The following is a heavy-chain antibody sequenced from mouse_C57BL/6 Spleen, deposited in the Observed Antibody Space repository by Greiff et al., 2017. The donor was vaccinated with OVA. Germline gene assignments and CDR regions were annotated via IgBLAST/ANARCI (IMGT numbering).Heavy chain of an antibody. CDR3: ASIYYYGSSSYFDV. Sequence: QVQLQQSGAELVKPGASVKLSCKASGYTFTSSWMHWVKQRPGQGLEWIGMLHPNSGSPNYNEKFKSKATLTVDKSSSTAYMQLSSLTSEDSAVYYCASIYYYGSSSYFDVWGTGTTVTVSS. J-gene: IGHJ1*03. D-gene: IGHD1-1*01. V-gene: IGHV1-64*01. CDR2: LHPNSGSP. CDR1: GYTFTSSW.